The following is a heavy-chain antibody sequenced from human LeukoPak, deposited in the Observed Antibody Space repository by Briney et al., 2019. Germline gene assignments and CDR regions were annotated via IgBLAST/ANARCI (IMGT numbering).Heavy chain of an antibody. Sequence: ASVKVSCKVSGYTLTELSMHWVRQAPGKGLEWMGGFDPEDGETIYAQKFQGRVTMTEGTSTDTAYMELSSLRSEDTAVYYCASPYGSGYNWFDPWGQGTLVTVSS. CDR1: GYTLTELS. J-gene: IGHJ5*02. V-gene: IGHV1-24*01. CDR2: FDPEDGET. D-gene: IGHD3-10*01. CDR3: ASPYGSGYNWFDP.